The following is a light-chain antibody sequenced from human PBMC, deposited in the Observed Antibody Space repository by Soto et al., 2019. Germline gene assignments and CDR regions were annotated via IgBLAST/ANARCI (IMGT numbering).Light chain of an antibody. CDR1: QSISKY. CDR3: QQRSNWRCT. CDR2: DTS. V-gene: IGKV3-11*01. Sequence: EIVLTQSPVTLSLSPGERATLSCRASQSISKYLAWYQQKPGQAPMLLIYDTSNRAAGIPARFAGSGSGTDFTLTISSLEPEDLAVYYCQQRSNWRCTFGGGTKVEIK. J-gene: IGKJ4*01.